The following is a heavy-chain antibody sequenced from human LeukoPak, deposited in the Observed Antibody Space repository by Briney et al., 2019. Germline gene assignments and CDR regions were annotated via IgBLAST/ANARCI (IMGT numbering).Heavy chain of an antibody. Sequence: SETLSLTCTVSGRSISSYYWSWIRQPTGKGREWIGYSYLTGSTNYNPPLNSRVTISADTSKHQFSLKRSAVTAADTAVYYCAREGIQLWLDLSYWGQGTLVTVSS. CDR1: GRSISSYY. V-gene: IGHV4-59*01. CDR3: AREGIQLWLDLSY. D-gene: IGHD5-18*01. CDR2: SYLTGST. J-gene: IGHJ4*02.